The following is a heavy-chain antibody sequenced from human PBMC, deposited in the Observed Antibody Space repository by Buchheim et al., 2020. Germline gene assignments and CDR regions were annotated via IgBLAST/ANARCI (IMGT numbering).Heavy chain of an antibody. Sequence: QVQLQESGPGLVKPSETLSLTCTVSGGSISSYYWSWIRQPPGKGLEWIGYIYYSGSTNYNPSLKSRVTISVDTSKNQFSLKLSSVTAADTAVYYCASGIAAAGLPYYYYGMDVWGQGTT. J-gene: IGHJ6*02. CDR2: IYYSGST. CDR1: GGSISSYY. CDR3: ASGIAAAGLPYYYYGMDV. V-gene: IGHV4-59*01. D-gene: IGHD6-13*01.